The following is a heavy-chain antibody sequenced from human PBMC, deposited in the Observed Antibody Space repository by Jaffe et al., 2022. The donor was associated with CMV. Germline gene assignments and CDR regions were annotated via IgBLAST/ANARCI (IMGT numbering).Heavy chain of an antibody. CDR2: IYYSGST. CDR3: ARDVPMVRGADAFDI. J-gene: IGHJ3*02. V-gene: IGHV4-59*01. D-gene: IGHD3-10*01. CDR1: GGSISSYY. Sequence: QVQLQESGPGLVKPSETLSLTCTVSGGSISSYYWSWIRQPPGKGLEWIGYIYYSGSTNYNPSLKSRVTISVDTSKNQFSLKLSSVTAADTAVYYCARDVPMVRGADAFDIWGQGTMVTVSS.